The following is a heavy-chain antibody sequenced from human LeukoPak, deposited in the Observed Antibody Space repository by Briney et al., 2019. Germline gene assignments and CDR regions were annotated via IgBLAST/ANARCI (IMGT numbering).Heavy chain of an antibody. J-gene: IGHJ4*02. CDR1: GFTFSSYA. D-gene: IGHD3-10*01. CDR2: ISYDGSNK. CDR3: AKWTRTTLFRGDRARFDS. Sequence: GGSLRLSCAASGFTFSSYAMHWVRRAPGKGLEWVAVISYDGSNKYYADSVKGRFTISRDTSKTTISLQMNSLRVEDSAVYYCAKWTRTTLFRGDRARFDSWGQGTLVTVSS. V-gene: IGHV3-30-3*02.